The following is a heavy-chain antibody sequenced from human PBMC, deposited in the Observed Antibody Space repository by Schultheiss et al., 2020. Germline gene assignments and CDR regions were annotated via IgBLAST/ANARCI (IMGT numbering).Heavy chain of an antibody. J-gene: IGHJ4*02. CDR1: GFTFSSYG. CDR2: ISGSGITT. D-gene: IGHD7-27*01. Sequence: GGSLRLSCAASGFTFSSYGMHWVRQAPGKGLEWISVISGSGITTYYADSVKGRFTISRDNSKNTLYLQMNSLRVEDMAVYYCARHITGDNYFDYWGQGTLVTVSS. CDR3: ARHITGDNYFDY. V-gene: IGHV3-NL1*01.